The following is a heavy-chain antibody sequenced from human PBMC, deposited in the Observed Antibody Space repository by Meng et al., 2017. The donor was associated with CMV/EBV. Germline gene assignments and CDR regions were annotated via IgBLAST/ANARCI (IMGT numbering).Heavy chain of an antibody. V-gene: IGHV1-69*12. Sequence: QVQLVQSGAEVKKPGSSGKFSCMASGGTFISYAISWGRQAPGQGLEWMGGIIPIFGTANYAQKFQGRVTITADESTSTAYMELSSLRSEDTAVYYCARDANYYDSSGYSIGVLDYWGQGTLVTVSA. D-gene: IGHD3-22*01. CDR2: IIPIFGTA. CDR3: ARDANYYDSSGYSIGVLDY. CDR1: GGTFISYA. J-gene: IGHJ4*02.